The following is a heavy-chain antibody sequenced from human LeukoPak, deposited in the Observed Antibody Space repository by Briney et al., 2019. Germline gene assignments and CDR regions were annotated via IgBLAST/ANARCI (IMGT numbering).Heavy chain of an antibody. Sequence: GGSLKLSCAASGFMFIGSPMHWVRQASGKGLEWVGHIRTKANNYATIYAASVKGRFTISRDDSKNTAYLQMNSLKTEDTAVYYCARPSQYGSGTDYYFDSWGQGTLVTVSS. V-gene: IGHV3-73*01. CDR3: ARPSQYGSGTDYYFDS. D-gene: IGHD3-10*01. CDR1: GFMFIGSP. J-gene: IGHJ4*02. CDR2: IRTKANNYAT.